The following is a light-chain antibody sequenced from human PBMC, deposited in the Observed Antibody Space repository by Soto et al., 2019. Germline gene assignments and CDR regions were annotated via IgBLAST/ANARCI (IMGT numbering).Light chain of an antibody. CDR3: SSYTTSSTVL. CDR2: EVS. J-gene: IGLJ2*01. CDR1: SSDVGGYNY. V-gene: IGLV2-14*01. Sequence: QSALTQPASVSGSPGQSITISCTGTSSDVGGYNYVSWYQQHPGKAPKLMIYEVSNRPSGVSNRFSGSKSGNTASLTISGXXXXXXXXXXCSSYTTSSTVLFGGGTKVTVL.